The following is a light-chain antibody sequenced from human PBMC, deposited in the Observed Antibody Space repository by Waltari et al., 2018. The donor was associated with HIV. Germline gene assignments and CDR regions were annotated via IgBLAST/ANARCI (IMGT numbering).Light chain of an antibody. CDR1: SSDIGCFNY. J-gene: IGLJ1*01. V-gene: IGLV2-14*01. CDR3: TSYTTSSTCV. CDR2: EVS. Sequence: QSALTQPASVSGSPGQSITISGTGTSSDIGCFNYVSLYQQHPGKVPMLMLYEVSHLPSGVSHRFSGSKSGDTPSLTISGLQAEVEADYYCTSYTTSSTCVFGTGTKVTVL.